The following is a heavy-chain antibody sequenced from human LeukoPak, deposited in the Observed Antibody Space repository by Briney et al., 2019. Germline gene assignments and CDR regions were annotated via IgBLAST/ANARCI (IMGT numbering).Heavy chain of an antibody. CDR3: ARFPCSGDSCYSGIRAFDI. CDR1: GGSFSGYY. Sequence: SETLSLTCAIYGGSFSGYYWNWIRQSPGKGLGWIGEINHSGSTNYNPSLKSRVTISADTSKNQFSLKLSSMTAADTAVYYCARFPCSGDSCYSGIRAFDIWGQGTMVTVSS. V-gene: IGHV4-34*01. J-gene: IGHJ3*02. CDR2: INHSGST. D-gene: IGHD2-15*01.